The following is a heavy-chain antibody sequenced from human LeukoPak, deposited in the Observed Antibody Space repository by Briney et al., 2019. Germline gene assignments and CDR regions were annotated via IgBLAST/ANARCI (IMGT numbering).Heavy chain of an antibody. J-gene: IGHJ4*02. V-gene: IGHV3-23*01. CDR3: AKDLLATVTTLGAALPFDY. CDR1: GFTFSSYA. CDR2: ISGSGGST. D-gene: IGHD4-17*01. Sequence: GGSLRLSCAASGFTFSSYAMSWVRQAPGKGLEWVSAISGSGGSTYYADSVKGRFTISRDNSKNTLYLQMNSLRAEDTAVYYCAKDLLATVTTLGAALPFDYWGQGTLVTVSS.